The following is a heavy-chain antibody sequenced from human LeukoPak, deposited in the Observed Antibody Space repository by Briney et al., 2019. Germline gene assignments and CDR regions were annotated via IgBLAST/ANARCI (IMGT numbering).Heavy chain of an antibody. CDR2: IYPGDSDT. J-gene: IGHJ4*02. V-gene: IGHV5-51*01. CDR1: GYSFSMYW. CDR3: ARLVGGVAGMGDYFDF. D-gene: IGHD6-19*01. Sequence: GESLKISCKGSGYSFSMYWIGWVRQVPGKGLEWMGIIYPGDSDTRESPSFQGQVTMSADRSISTAYLQWSSLKASDSAMYYCARLVGGVAGMGDYFDFWGQGTLVTVYS.